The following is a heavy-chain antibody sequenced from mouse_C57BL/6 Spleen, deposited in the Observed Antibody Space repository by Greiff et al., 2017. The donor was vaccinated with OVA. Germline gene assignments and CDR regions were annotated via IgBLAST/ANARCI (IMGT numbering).Heavy chain of an antibody. J-gene: IGHJ1*03. CDR3: ARHYYGSPYWYFDV. D-gene: IGHD1-1*01. CDR2: IYPGDGDT. Sequence: VQLQQSGAELVKPGASVKISCKASGYAFSSYWMNWVKQRPGKGLEWIGQIYPGDGDTNYNGKFKGKATLTADKSSSTAYMQLSSLTSEDSAVYFCARHYYGSPYWYFDVWGTGTTVTVSS. CDR1: GYAFSSYW. V-gene: IGHV1-80*01.